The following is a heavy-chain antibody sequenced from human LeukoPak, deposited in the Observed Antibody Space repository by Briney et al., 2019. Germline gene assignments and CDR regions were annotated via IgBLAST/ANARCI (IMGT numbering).Heavy chain of an antibody. V-gene: IGHV3-21*01. CDR3: ARGGADYYYMDV. Sequence: KSGGSLRLSCAASEFTFSSYTMNWVRQAPGKGLEWVSSISSSSSYIHYVDSVKGRFTISRDNAKNSLYLQMNSLRAEDTAVYYCARGGADYYYMDVWGKGTTVTVSS. J-gene: IGHJ6*03. CDR2: ISSSSSYI. CDR1: EFTFSSYT.